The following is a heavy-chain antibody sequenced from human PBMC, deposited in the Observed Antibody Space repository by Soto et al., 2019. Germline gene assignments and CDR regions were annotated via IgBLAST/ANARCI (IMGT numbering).Heavy chain of an antibody. CDR2: INHSGST. D-gene: IGHD6-25*01. V-gene: IGHV4-34*01. J-gene: IGHJ5*02. CDR1: GGSFSGNY. CDR3: ARGKGSKQRTRWFDP. Sequence: QVQLQQWGAGLLKPSETLSLTCAVYGGSFSGNYWSWIRQPPGKGLEWIGEINHSGSTNYNSSLKSRVTISVYTSKNQFSLKLNSVTAADTAVYYCARGKGSKQRTRWFDPWGQGTLVTVSS.